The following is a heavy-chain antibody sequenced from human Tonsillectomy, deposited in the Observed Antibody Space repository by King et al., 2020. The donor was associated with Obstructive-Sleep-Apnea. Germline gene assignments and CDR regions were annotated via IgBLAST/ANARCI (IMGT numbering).Heavy chain of an antibody. Sequence: VQLVESGGGLVQPGRSLRLSCAASGFTFDDYAMHWVRQAPGKGLDWVSGISWNSGSIGYEDSVKGRFTISRDNAKNSLYLQMNSLGAEDTALYYCAKDIRRIVGASFDYWGQGTLVTVSS. CDR2: ISWNSGSI. V-gene: IGHV3-9*01. CDR1: GFTFDDYA. CDR3: AKDIRRIVGASFDY. J-gene: IGHJ4*02. D-gene: IGHD1-26*01.